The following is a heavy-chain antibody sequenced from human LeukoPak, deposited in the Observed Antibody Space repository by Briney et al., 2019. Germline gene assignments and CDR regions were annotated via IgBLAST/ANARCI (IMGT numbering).Heavy chain of an antibody. CDR1: GGSISSYY. CDR2: IYYSGIT. V-gene: IGHV4-59*01. J-gene: IGHJ4*02. Sequence: SETLSLTCAVSGGSISSYYWTWIRQPPGKGLEWIGYIYYSGITNYNPPLNSRVTISIDRSKNQFSLKLSSVTAADTAVYYCARAPFFDFWTGYYFDYWGQGTLVTVSS. D-gene: IGHD3/OR15-3a*01. CDR3: ARAPFFDFWTGYYFDY.